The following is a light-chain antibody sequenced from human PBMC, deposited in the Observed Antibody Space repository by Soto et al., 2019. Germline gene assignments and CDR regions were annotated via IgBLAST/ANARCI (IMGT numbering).Light chain of an antibody. CDR2: YDS. CDR1: NIGSKS. V-gene: IGLV3-21*04. J-gene: IGLJ1*01. CDR3: QVWDSSSDHYV. Sequence: SYELTQPPSVSVAPGKTARITCGGNNIGSKSVHWYQQKPGQASVLVIYYDSDRPSGIPERFSGSKSGNTATLTISRVEAGDEADYYCQVWDSSSDHYVFGTGTKVTVL.